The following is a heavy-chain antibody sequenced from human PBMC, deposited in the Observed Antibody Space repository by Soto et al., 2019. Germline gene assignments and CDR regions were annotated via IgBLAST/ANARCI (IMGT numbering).Heavy chain of an antibody. V-gene: IGHV4-4*02. CDR3: ARVPDYDILTGYYSLKFDP. D-gene: IGHD3-9*01. CDR2: IYHSGST. CDR1: GGSISSSNW. J-gene: IGHJ5*02. Sequence: PSETLSLTCVVSGGSISSSNWWSWVRQPPGKGLEWIGEIYHSGSTNYNPSLKSRVTISVDKSKNHFSLKLNSVTAADTAVYYCARVPDYDILTGYYSLKFDPWGQGTLVTVS.